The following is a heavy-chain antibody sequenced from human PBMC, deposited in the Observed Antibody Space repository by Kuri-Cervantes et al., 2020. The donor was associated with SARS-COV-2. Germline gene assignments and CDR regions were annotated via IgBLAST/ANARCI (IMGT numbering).Heavy chain of an antibody. CDR1: GGSISSTNHY. J-gene: IGHJ4*02. CDR2: IYYSGTT. D-gene: IGHD3-22*01. V-gene: IGHV4-39*07. CDR3: YTYYYDSSGYTDY. Sequence: SETLSLTCTVSGGSISSTNHYWDWIRQPPGKGLEWIGSIYYSGTTYYNPSLKSRVTMSVDTSKNQFSLKLSSVTAADTAVYYCYTYYYDSSGYTDYWGQGTLVTVSS.